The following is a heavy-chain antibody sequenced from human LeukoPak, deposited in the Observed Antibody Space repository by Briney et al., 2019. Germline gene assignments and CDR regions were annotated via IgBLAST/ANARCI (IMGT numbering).Heavy chain of an antibody. CDR2: IIPIIGIT. CDR1: GGTFSSYG. Sequence: SVKVSCKASGGTFSSYGISWVRQAPGLGLEWMGRIIPIIGITNYAQKFQGRVTFTADKLTSTAFMELSSLRSDDTAVFYCAREPVDVDYFDPWGQGTLVTVSS. CDR3: AREPVDVDYFDP. D-gene: IGHD3/OR15-3a*01. V-gene: IGHV1-69*04. J-gene: IGHJ5*02.